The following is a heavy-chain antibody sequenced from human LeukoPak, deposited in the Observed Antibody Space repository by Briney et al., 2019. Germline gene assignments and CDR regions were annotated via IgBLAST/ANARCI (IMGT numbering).Heavy chain of an antibody. V-gene: IGHV1-2*02. CDR2: MNPNDGDT. J-gene: IGHJ4*02. D-gene: IGHD4-17*01. Sequence: ASVKVSCKASGYTFTDYYMHWVRQAPGQGLEWMGWMNPNDGDTNYAREFQGRVTMTRDTSISTAYMDLSSLRSDDTAVYYCARGRGTTATYDAQSRGEDCWGQGSLLTVSS. CDR1: GYTFTDYY. CDR3: ARGRGTTATYDAQSRGEDC.